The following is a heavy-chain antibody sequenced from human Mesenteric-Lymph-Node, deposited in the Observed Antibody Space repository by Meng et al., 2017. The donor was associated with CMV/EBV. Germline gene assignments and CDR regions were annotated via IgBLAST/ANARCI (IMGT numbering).Heavy chain of an antibody. D-gene: IGHD3-16*01. CDR1: GYNFNDYY. V-gene: IGHV1-2*06. CDR2: VNPSTGAT. Sequence: CKAFGYNFNDYYIHWVRQAPGQGFEWMGRVNPSTGATPYAQKFQGRVTMTRDTSINTSYMELRTLGSDDTAVYYCARGLGEQQLSPDYWGQGTLVTVSS. J-gene: IGHJ4*02. CDR3: ARGLGEQQLSPDY.